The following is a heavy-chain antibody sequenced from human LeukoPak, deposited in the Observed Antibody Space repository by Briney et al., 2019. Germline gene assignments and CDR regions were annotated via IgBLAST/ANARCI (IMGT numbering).Heavy chain of an antibody. Sequence: ASVKVSCKASGYTFTSYGISWVRQAPGQGLEWMGWISAYNGNTNYAQKLQGRVTMTTDTSTSTAYMELRSPRSDDTAVYYCARDSGYYDFWSGYQWYYYMDVWGKGTTVTVSS. J-gene: IGHJ6*03. V-gene: IGHV1-18*01. CDR1: GYTFTSYG. CDR2: ISAYNGNT. CDR3: ARDSGYYDFWSGYQWYYYMDV. D-gene: IGHD3-3*01.